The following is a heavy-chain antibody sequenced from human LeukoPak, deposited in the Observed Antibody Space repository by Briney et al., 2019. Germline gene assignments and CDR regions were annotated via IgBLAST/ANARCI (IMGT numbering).Heavy chain of an antibody. Sequence: PSQTLSLTCTVSGGSISSGGYYWSWIRQPPGKGLEWIGYIYHSGSTYYNPSLKSRVTISVDRSKNQFSLKLSSVTAADTAVYYCARHILRDYYDGSDYHYGYWGQGTLVIVSS. J-gene: IGHJ4*02. CDR3: ARHILRDYYDGSDYHYGY. CDR1: GGSISSGGYY. D-gene: IGHD3-22*01. CDR2: IYHSGST. V-gene: IGHV4-30-2*01.